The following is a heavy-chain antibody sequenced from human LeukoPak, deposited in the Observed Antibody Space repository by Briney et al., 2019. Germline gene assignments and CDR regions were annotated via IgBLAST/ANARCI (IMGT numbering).Heavy chain of an antibody. CDR2: INSDGSST. CDR1: GFTFSSYW. CDR3: ARPAYSSSWYPDAFDI. V-gene: IGHV3-74*01. Sequence: PGGSLRLSCAASGFTFSSYWMHWVRQAPGKGLVWVSRINSDGSSTSYADSVKGRFTISRDNAKNTLYLQMNSLRAEDTAVYYCARPAYSSSWYPDAFDIWGQGTMVTVSS. J-gene: IGHJ3*02. D-gene: IGHD6-13*01.